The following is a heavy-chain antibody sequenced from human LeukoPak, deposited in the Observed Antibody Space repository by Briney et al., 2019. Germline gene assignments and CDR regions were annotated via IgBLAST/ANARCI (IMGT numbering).Heavy chain of an antibody. CDR1: GFTFSSYA. CDR3: AKDFWSGYYSGYFDY. J-gene: IGHJ4*02. CDR2: ISGGGGSI. Sequence: GGSLRLSCAASGFTFSSYAMSWVRQAPGKGLEWVSAISGGGGSIYYADSVKGRFTISRDKSKNTSYLQMNSLRAEDTALYYCAKDFWSGYYSGYFDYWGQGTLVTVSS. V-gene: IGHV3-23*01. D-gene: IGHD3-3*01.